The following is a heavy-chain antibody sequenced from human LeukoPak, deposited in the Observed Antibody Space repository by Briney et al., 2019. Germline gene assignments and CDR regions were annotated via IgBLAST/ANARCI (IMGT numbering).Heavy chain of an antibody. D-gene: IGHD3-10*01. CDR2: ISSSSSYI. CDR3: ARDYRYGSGSYGH. CDR1: GFTFSSYS. Sequence: GRSLRLSCAASGFTFSSYSMNWVRQAPGKGLEWVSSISSSSSYIYYADSVKGRFTISRDNAKNSLYLQMNSLRAEDTAVYYCARDYRYGSGSYGHWGQGTLVTVSS. J-gene: IGHJ4*02. V-gene: IGHV3-21*01.